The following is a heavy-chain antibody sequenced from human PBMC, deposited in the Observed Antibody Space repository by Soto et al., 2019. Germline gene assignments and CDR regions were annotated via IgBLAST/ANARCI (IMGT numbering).Heavy chain of an antibody. J-gene: IGHJ4*02. CDR3: ARDDWGSSSGWQGVDY. D-gene: IGHD6-19*01. CDR1: GDSVSSNSAA. CDR2: TYYRSKWYN. Sequence: SQTLSLTCAISGDSVSSNSAAWNWIRQSPSRGLEWLGRTYYRSKWYNDYAVSVKSRITINPDTSKNQFSLQLNSVTPEDTAVYYFARDDWGSSSGWQGVDYWGQGTLVTVSS. V-gene: IGHV6-1*01.